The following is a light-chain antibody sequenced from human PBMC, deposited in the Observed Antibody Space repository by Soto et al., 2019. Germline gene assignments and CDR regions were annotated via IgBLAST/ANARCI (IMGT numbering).Light chain of an antibody. CDR1: SSDVGGYNY. CDR2: DVS. Sequence: QCALTQPASVSVSPGQSITISCTGTSSDVGGYNYVSWYQQHPGKAPKLMIYDVSNRPSGVSNRFSGSKSGNTASLTISGLQAEDEADYYCSSYTSSSTYVFGTVTKVTVL. CDR3: SSYTSSSTYV. J-gene: IGLJ1*01. V-gene: IGLV2-14*01.